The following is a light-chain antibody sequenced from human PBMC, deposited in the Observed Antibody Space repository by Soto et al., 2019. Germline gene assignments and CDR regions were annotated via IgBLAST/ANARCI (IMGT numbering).Light chain of an antibody. CDR2: GAS. CDR3: QQYGSSPWT. CDR1: QNIGSN. V-gene: IGKV3-15*01. Sequence: EIVMAQSPATLSVSPGETAILSCRASQNIGSNLAWYQQRPGQAPRLLIYGASSRVTGIPARFSGSGSGTDFTLTISSLQSEDFAVYHCQQYGSSPWTFGQGTKVDIK. J-gene: IGKJ1*01.